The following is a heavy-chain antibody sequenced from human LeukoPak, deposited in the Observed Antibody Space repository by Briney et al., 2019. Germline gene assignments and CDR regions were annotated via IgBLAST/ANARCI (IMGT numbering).Heavy chain of an antibody. CDR3: AWIKCGYSYGYPHFDL. J-gene: IGHJ2*01. V-gene: IGHV3-48*04. D-gene: IGHD5-18*01. Sequence: GGSLRLSCAASGFTFSSYSMNWVRQAPGKGLEWVSYISSSSSTIYYADSVKGRFTISRGNAKNSLYLQMNSLRAEDTAVYYCAWIKCGYSYGYPHFDLWGRGTLVTVSS. CDR1: GFTFSSYS. CDR2: ISSSSSTI.